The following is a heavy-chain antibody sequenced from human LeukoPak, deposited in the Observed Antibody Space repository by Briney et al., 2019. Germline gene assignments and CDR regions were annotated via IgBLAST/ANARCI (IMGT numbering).Heavy chain of an antibody. D-gene: IGHD2-21*02. V-gene: IGHV3-72*01. J-gene: IGHJ3*01. Sequence: GGSLRLSCAASGFIFSDHHMDWVRKAPGKGLEWIGRSRNRARGSTTEYAASVKGRFTISRDDSKNSLSLHMNSLNTEDTAVYYCARDLSGGDYTAFDVWGQGTMVTVSS. CDR1: GFIFSDHH. CDR2: SRNRARGSTT. CDR3: ARDLSGGDYTAFDV.